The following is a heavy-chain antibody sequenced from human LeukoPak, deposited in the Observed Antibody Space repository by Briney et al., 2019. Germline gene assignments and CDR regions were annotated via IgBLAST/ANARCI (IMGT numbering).Heavy chain of an antibody. D-gene: IGHD6-6*01. V-gene: IGHV3-23*01. CDR3: AKSGPDSSPHYYYYMDV. CDR2: ISGSGGST. J-gene: IGHJ6*03. CDR1: GFTFSSYA. Sequence: GGSLRLSCAASGFTFSSYAMSWVRQAPGKGLEWVSAISGSGGSTYYADSVKGRFTISRDNSKNTLYLQMNSLRAEDTAVYYCAKSGPDSSPHYYYYMDVWGKGTTVTVSS.